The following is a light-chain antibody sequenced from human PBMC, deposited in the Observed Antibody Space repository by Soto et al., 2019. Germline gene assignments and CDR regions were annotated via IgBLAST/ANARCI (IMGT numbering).Light chain of an antibody. CDR3: SSFSGSNTWV. V-gene: IGLV2-8*01. Sequence: QSALTQPPSASGSPGQSVTISCAGTGSDIAVYDYVSWYQQYPGKAPKLIIFEVTKRPSGVPDRFSGYKSGNTASLTVSGLLADDGDVYYCSSFSGSNTWVFGGGTKLTVL. J-gene: IGLJ3*02. CDR2: EVT. CDR1: GSDIAVYDY.